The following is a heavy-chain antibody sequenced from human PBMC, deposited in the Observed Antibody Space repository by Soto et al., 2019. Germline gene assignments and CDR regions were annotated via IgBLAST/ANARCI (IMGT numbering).Heavy chain of an antibody. CDR3: ARDRRYSSGWYPNFDY. CDR2: IYTSGST. J-gene: IGHJ4*02. CDR1: GGSISSYY. V-gene: IGHV4-4*07. Sequence: SETLSLTCTVSGGSISSYYWSWIRQPAGKGLEWIGRIYTSGSTNYNPSLKSRVTMSVDTSKNQFSLKLSSVTAADTAVYYCARDRRYSSGWYPNFDYWGQGTLVTVSS. D-gene: IGHD6-19*01.